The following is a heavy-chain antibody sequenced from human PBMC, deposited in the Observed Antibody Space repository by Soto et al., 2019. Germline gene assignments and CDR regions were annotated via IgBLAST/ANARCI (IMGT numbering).Heavy chain of an antibody. CDR2: ISYSGNT. Sequence: SETLSLTCTVSGGSIMSGYWSGIRQPPGKGLEWIGYISYSGNTNYNPSPKSRVTMSVDTPKNQFSLRLSSVTTADTAVYYCAGLRGYAGSPIDYWGQGTLVTVSS. D-gene: IGHD2-15*01. CDR3: AGLRGYAGSPIDY. J-gene: IGHJ4*02. V-gene: IGHV4-59*01. CDR1: GGSIMSGY.